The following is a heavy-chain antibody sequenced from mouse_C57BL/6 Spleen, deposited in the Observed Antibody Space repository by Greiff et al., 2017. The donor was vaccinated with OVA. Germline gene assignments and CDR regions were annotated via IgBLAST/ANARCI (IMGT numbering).Heavy chain of an antibody. CDR3: AREAGDWDWFAY. Sequence: EVKLVESGGGLVKPGGSLKLSCAASGFTFSSYAMSWVRQTPEQRLEWVATISDGGSYTYYPDNVKGRFPISRDNAKNNLYLQMSHLKSEDTAMYYCAREAGDWDWFAYWGQGTLVTVSA. J-gene: IGHJ3*01. CDR1: GFTFSSYA. CDR2: ISDGGSYT. V-gene: IGHV5-4*01. D-gene: IGHD4-1*01.